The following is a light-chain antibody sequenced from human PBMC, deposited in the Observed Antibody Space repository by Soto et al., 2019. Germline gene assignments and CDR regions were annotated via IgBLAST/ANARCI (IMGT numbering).Light chain of an antibody. CDR2: DAS. V-gene: IGKV1-33*01. CDR1: QGISQY. Sequence: DITLTQSQSLLSASVGERVHIXCRASQGISQYVSWYQQKPGKAPRLLIFDASNLERGVPSRFSGSGSRTHFSLSINNLQPEDVGTYFCQHYDNLPLTFGGGTKVDI. CDR3: QHYDNLPLT. J-gene: IGKJ4*01.